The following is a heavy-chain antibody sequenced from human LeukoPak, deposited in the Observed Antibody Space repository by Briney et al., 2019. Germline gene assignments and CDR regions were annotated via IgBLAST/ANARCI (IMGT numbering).Heavy chain of an antibody. J-gene: IGHJ4*02. CDR1: GFTFSSYG. CDR3: AKGIVVVPTPDY. V-gene: IGHV3-30*18. Sequence: GGPLRLSCAASGFTFSSYGIRWVRQDPGKGLEWVAVILYDGSNKYYTDSMKGRFPISTDNYKNTLYLQMNSLRAEDTGVYYCAKGIVVVPTPDYWGQGTLVTVSS. D-gene: IGHD2-15*01. CDR2: ILYDGSNK.